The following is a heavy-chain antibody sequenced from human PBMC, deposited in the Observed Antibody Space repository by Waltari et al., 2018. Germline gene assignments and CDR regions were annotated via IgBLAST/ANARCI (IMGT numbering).Heavy chain of an antibody. J-gene: IGHJ5*02. CDR2: IYSGGST. CDR3: ARVRYYYVLRMSWFDP. CDR1: GFTVSSNY. D-gene: IGHD3-10*02. Sequence: EVQLVESGGGLIQPGGSLRLSCAASGFTVSSNYMSLVRQAPGKGMEWVSVIYSGGSTYYADSVKGRFTISRDNSKNTLYLQMNSLRAEDTAVYYCARVRYYYVLRMSWFDPWGQGTLVTVSS. V-gene: IGHV3-53*01.